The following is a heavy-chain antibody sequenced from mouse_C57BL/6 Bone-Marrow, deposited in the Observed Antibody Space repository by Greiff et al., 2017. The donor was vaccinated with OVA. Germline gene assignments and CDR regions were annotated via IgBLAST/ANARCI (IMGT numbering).Heavy chain of an antibody. CDR3: ARHEEIYYGNHAWFAY. CDR1: GYTFTEYT. D-gene: IGHD2-1*01. V-gene: IGHV1-62-2*01. J-gene: IGHJ3*01. Sequence: QVHVKQSGAELVKPGASVKLSCKASGYTFTEYTIHWVKQRSGQGLEWIGWFYPGSGSIKYNEKFKDKATLTADKSSSTVYMELSRLTSEDSAVYFCARHEEIYYGNHAWFAYWGQGTLVTVSA. CDR2: FYPGSGSI.